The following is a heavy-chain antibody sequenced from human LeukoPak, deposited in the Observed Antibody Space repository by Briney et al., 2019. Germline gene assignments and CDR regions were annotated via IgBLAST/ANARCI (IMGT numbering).Heavy chain of an antibody. J-gene: IGHJ6*03. CDR1: GFTLRSYW. Sequence: GGSLKLSCAASGFTLRSYWRYWVRQAPGKGLVWVSRINSDGRTTHYAESVKGRFTISRDNAKNTLYLQMNSLRAEDTAVYYCAREVEKVPPARGVYYYYYMDVWGKGTSVTVSS. CDR2: INSDGRTT. D-gene: IGHD2-2*01. CDR3: AREVEKVPPARGVYYYYYMDV. V-gene: IGHV3-74*01.